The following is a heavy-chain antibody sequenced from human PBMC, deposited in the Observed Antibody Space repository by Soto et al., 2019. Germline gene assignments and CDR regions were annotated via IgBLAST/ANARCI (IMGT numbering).Heavy chain of an antibody. D-gene: IGHD6-6*01. CDR1: GDMFRNSA. CDR2: IIPLFRKT. V-gene: IGHV1-69*01. CDR3: ARARLSNGDPNIYFFYGLDV. J-gene: IGHJ6*01. Sequence: QVQLVQSGAEVKRPGSSVKVSCKASGDMFRNSAFSWVRQAPGQGLEWMGVIIPLFRKTNDAQRFQGRVTFSADESTTTLYLELSNLKSEDTAVYFCARARLSNGDPNIYFFYGLDVWGQGTKVTVSS.